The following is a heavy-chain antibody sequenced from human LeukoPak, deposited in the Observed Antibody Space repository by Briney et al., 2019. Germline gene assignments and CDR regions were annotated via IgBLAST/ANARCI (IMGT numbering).Heavy chain of an antibody. V-gene: IGHV3-53*01. Sequence: PGGSLRLSCAASGFTVITNDMTWVRQAPGKGLEWVSVLYSDGNTKYADSVQGRFTISRDNAKNSLYLQMNSLRAEDTAVYYCARAKKPLLDYWGQGTLVTVSS. CDR3: ARAKKPLLDY. CDR2: LYSDGNT. J-gene: IGHJ4*02. CDR1: GFTVITND.